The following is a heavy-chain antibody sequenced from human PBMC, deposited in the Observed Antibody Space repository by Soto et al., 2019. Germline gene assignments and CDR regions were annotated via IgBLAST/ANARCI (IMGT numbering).Heavy chain of an antibody. V-gene: IGHV3-73*02. D-gene: IGHD6-13*01. J-gene: IGHJ6*02. Sequence: EVQLVESGGGLVQPGGSLKLSCAASGFTFSGSAMHWVRQASGKGLEWVGRIRSKANSYATAYVASVKGRFTISRDDSKNTAYLQMNSLKTEDTAVYYCTRHGEQQLQRDYYYGMDVWGQGTTVTVSS. CDR1: GFTFSGSA. CDR3: TRHGEQQLQRDYYYGMDV. CDR2: IRSKANSYAT.